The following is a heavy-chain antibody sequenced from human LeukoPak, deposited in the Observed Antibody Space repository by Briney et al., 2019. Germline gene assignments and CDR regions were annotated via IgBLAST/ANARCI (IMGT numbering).Heavy chain of an antibody. Sequence: ASVKVSCKASGYTFSTYPMNWVRQAPGQGLEWMGRINPNSGDTNYAQKFQGRVTMTRDTSISTAYMELSRLRSDDTAIYYCAREGFPYDGSGAYDYWGLGTLAAVSS. V-gene: IGHV1-2*06. J-gene: IGHJ4*02. CDR1: GYTFSTYP. CDR3: AREGFPYDGSGAYDY. D-gene: IGHD3-22*01. CDR2: INPNSGDT.